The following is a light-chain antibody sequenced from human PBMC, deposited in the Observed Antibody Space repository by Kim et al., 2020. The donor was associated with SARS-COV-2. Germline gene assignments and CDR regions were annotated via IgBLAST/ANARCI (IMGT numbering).Light chain of an antibody. V-gene: IGLV2-14*04. CDR1: SSDVGGYNY. CDR2: DVS. CDR3: SSYTSSSTFYV. Sequence: HSITSSATGTSSDVGGYNYVSWYQQHPGKAPKLIIYDVSKRPSGVSNRFSGSKSGNTASLTISGLQADDEADYYCSSYTSSSTFYVFGTGTKVTVL. J-gene: IGLJ1*01.